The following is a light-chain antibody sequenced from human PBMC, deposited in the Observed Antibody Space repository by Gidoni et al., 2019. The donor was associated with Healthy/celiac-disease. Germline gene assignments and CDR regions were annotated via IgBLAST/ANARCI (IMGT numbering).Light chain of an antibody. J-gene: IGKJ2*01. V-gene: IGKV3-11*01. CDR3: QQRSNWPPMYT. Sequence: EIVLTQSPATLSLSPGERATLSSRASQSVSSYLAWYQQKPGQAPRLLIYDASNRATGIPARFSGSDSGTDFTLTISSLEPEDFAVYYCQQRSNWPPMYTFGQGTKLEIK. CDR2: DAS. CDR1: QSVSSY.